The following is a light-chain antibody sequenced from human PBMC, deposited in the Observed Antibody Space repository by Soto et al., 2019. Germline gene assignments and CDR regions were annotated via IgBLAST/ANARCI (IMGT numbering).Light chain of an antibody. CDR2: DAS. V-gene: IGKV3-20*01. J-gene: IGKJ1*01. CDR1: QTVSSSF. Sequence: EAVLTQSPGTLSLSPGERATLSCRTSQTVSSSFLAWYQQTPGQAPRLLIYDASIRATDIPDRFTGSGSGTDFTLTISRLEPEDFAVYYCHQYGYLGTFGQGTKVEIK. CDR3: HQYGYLGT.